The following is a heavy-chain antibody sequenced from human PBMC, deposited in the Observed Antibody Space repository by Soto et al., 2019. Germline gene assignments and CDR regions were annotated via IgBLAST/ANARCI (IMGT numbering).Heavy chain of an antibody. J-gene: IGHJ5*02. CDR2: IYYSGST. D-gene: IGHD2-8*01. V-gene: IGHV4-59*01. CDR3: ARAGVSPNWFDP. CDR1: GGSISSYY. Sequence: QVQLQESGPGLVKPSETLSLTCTVSGGSISSYYWSWIRQPPGKGLEWIGYIYYSGSTNYNPSLKSRVTISVDTSKNQFSLKLSSVTAADTAVYDCARAGVSPNWFDPWGQGTLVTVSS.